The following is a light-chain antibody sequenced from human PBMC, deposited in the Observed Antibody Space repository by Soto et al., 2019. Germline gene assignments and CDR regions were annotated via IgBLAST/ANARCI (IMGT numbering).Light chain of an antibody. Sequence: DIQMTQSPSTLSASVGDRVTITCRASQSLGIWLAWHQQKPGKAPKLLIYDASTLKSGVPSRFSGSGSGTKFTLTISSLQPDDFATYYCQEYNSYSGTLGQGTKVDIK. J-gene: IGKJ1*01. V-gene: IGKV1-5*01. CDR1: QSLGIW. CDR2: DAS. CDR3: QEYNSYSGT.